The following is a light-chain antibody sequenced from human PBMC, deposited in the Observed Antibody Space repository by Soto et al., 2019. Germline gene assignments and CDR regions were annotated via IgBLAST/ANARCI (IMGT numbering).Light chain of an antibody. V-gene: IGLV1-47*01. CDR3: AAWHDSLSVA. CDR2: RNN. Sequence: QSVLTQPPSASGTPGQRVTISCSGSSSNIGSNYVYWYQQLPGTAPKLLIYRNNQRPSGVPDRFSGSKSGTSGSLAISGLRSEDEADYYCAAWHDSLSVAFGGGTKLTVL. J-gene: IGLJ3*02. CDR1: SSNIGSNY.